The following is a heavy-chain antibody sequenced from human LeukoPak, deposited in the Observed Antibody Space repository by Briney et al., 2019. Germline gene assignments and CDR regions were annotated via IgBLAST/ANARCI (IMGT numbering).Heavy chain of an antibody. Sequence: GGSLRLSCAASGFTFSGYATHWVRQAPGKGLEWLTVISTDGNDKHYADSVKGRFTVSRDNSKNTLFLQMNNLRTEDTAVYYCAKDTSVSADYYFDYWGQGTLVTVSS. CDR3: AKDTSVSADYYFDY. V-gene: IGHV3-30*04. J-gene: IGHJ4*02. CDR2: ISTDGNDK. CDR1: GFTFSGYA. D-gene: IGHD3-16*01.